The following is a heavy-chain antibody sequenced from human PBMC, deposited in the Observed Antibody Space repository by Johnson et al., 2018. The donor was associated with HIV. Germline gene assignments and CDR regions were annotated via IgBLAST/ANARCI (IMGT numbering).Heavy chain of an antibody. CDR3: AKPPSMGADAFDI. CDR2: ISYDGSHK. CDR1: GFTFSSYA. D-gene: IGHD3-16*01. V-gene: IGHV3-30*18. Sequence: VQLVESGGGLVQPGESLRLSCAASGFTFSSYAMHWVRQAPGKGLEWVAVISYDGSHKYYADSLRGRLKISRDNPKNKLYLQMNSLRAEDTGVYYCAKPPSMGADAFDIWGQGTMVTVSS. J-gene: IGHJ3*02.